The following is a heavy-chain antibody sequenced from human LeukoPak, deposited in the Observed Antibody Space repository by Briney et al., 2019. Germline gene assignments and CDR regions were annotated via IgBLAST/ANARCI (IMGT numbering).Heavy chain of an antibody. CDR2: INHSGST. J-gene: IGHJ6*02. Sequence: SETLSLTCAVYGGSFSGYYWSWIRQPPGKGLEWIGEINHSGSTNYNPSLKSRVTISVDTSKNQFSLKLSSVTAADTAVYYCARELIAAAGTRGGGYYYYYGMDVWGQGTRSPSP. CDR3: ARELIAAAGTRGGGYYYYYGMDV. D-gene: IGHD6-13*01. V-gene: IGHV4-34*01. CDR1: GGSFSGYY.